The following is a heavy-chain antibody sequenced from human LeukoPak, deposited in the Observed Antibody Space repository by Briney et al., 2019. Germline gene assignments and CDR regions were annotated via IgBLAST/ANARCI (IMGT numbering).Heavy chain of an antibody. Sequence: ASVKVSCKASGGTFSRYGISWVRQAPGQGLEWMGRIIPFLGMTDYAQKFQGRVTITADKSTTTAYMELSSLRSEDTAVYFCARGFESSTSFVSDFDFWGQGSLVTVSS. V-gene: IGHV1-69*04. D-gene: IGHD6-13*01. J-gene: IGHJ4*02. CDR3: ARGFESSTSFVSDFDF. CDR2: IIPFLGMT. CDR1: GGTFSRYG.